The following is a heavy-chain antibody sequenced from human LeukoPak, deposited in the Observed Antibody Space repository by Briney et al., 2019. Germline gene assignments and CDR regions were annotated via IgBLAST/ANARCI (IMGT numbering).Heavy chain of an antibody. D-gene: IGHD7-27*01. J-gene: IGHJ2*01. CDR3: ARDTWGSAKYWYFDL. V-gene: IGHV4-59*01. CDR1: GGSISSYY. Sequence: SETLSLTCTVSGGSISSYYWSWIRQPPGKGLEWIGYIYYSGSTNYNPSLKSRVTISVDTSKNQFSLKLSSVTAADTAVYYCARDTWGSAKYWYFDLWGRGTLVTVSS. CDR2: IYYSGST.